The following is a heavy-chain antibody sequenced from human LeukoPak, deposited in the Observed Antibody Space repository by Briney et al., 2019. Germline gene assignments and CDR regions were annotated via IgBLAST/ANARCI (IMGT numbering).Heavy chain of an antibody. V-gene: IGHV3-30*03. CDR1: GFTFSSYG. J-gene: IGHJ3*02. CDR3: ARDSYYYDSSGYWSPVDDAFDI. CDR2: ISYDGSNK. Sequence: DPGGSLRLSCAASGFTFSSYGMHWVRQAPGKGLEWVAVISYDGSNKYYADSVKGRFTISRDNAKNSLYLQMNSLRAEDTAVYYCARDSYYYDSSGYWSPVDDAFDIWGQGTMVTVSS. D-gene: IGHD3-22*01.